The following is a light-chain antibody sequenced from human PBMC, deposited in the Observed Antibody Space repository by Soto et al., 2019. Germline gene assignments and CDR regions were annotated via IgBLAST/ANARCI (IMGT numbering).Light chain of an antibody. CDR3: AAWEDSLNGHVV. Sequence: QSVLTQPPSASGAPGQRVTISCSGGSSSVGSNSVSWYQQLPGTAPKLLIYDNNQRPSGVPARFSGSKSGTSASLAISGLQSEDEGDYYCAAWEDSLNGHVVFGGGTKLTVL. CDR1: SSSVGSNS. V-gene: IGLV1-44*01. J-gene: IGLJ2*01. CDR2: DNN.